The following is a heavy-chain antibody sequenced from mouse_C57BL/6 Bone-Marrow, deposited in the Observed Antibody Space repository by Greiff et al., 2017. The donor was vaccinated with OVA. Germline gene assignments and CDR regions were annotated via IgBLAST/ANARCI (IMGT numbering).Heavy chain of an antibody. CDR2: VYPGGGSI. J-gene: IGHJ3*01. D-gene: IGHD1-1*01. CDR3: ARHEGCTTNPWFAY. V-gene: IGHV1-62-2*01. CDR1: GYTFTEYT. Sequence: VQLQQSGAELVKPGASVKLSCKASGYTFTEYTIHWVKQRSGQGLEWIGWVYPGGGSIKYNEKFKDKAPLTADKSSSTVYMELSRLTSEDSAVYVCARHEGCTTNPWFAYWGQGTLVTVSA.